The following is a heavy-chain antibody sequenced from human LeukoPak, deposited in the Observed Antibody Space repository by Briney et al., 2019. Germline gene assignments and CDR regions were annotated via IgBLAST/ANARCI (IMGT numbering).Heavy chain of an antibody. CDR3: ARGVATTIRGWFDP. CDR2: MNPNSGNT. Sequence: ASVTVSCKASGYTFTSYDINWVRQATGQGLEWMGWMNPNSGNTDYAQKFQGRVTMTRNTSISTAYMELSSLRSEDTAVYYCARGVATTIRGWFDPWGQGTLVTVSS. J-gene: IGHJ5*02. CDR1: GYTFTSYD. D-gene: IGHD5-12*01. V-gene: IGHV1-8*01.